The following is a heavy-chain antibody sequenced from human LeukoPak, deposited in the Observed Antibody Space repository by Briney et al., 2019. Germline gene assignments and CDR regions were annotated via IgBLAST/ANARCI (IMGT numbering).Heavy chain of an antibody. J-gene: IGHJ4*02. CDR3: ARGPWYDFWRGRSFDY. CDR2: IKQDGSEK. Sequence: GGSLRLSCAASGFTFSSYWMSWVRQAPGKGLEWVANIKQDGSEKYYVDSVKGRFTISRDNAKNSLYLQMNSLRAEDTAVYYCARGPWYDFWRGRSFDYWGRGTLVTVSS. D-gene: IGHD3-3*01. CDR1: GFTFSSYW. V-gene: IGHV3-7*01.